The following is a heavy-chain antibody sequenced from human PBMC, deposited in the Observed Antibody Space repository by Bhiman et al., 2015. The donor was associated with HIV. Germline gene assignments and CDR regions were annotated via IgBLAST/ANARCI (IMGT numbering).Heavy chain of an antibody. CDR2: ISGTSSYI. CDR3: AREFYTDPFAFDI. V-gene: IGHV3-21*02. CDR1: GFTFNKYS. J-gene: IGHJ3*02. Sequence: EVQLVESWGEAWSSRGGSLRLSCAASGFTFNKYSMTWVRQAPGKGLEWVSSISGTSSYIYYSYSVKGRFTISRDNAKNSLYLQMNSLRAEDTAVYYCAREFYTDPFAFDIWGQGDNGHRLF.